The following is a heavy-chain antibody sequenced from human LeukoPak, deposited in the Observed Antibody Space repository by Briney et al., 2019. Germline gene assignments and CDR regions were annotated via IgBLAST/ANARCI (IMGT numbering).Heavy chain of an antibody. CDR1: GFTSSSYA. CDR2: ISRSGGST. V-gene: IGHV3-23*01. Sequence: GGSLRLSCAASGFTSSSYAMSWVRQGPGKGLEWVSGISRSGGSTNYADSVKGRFTISRDNSKSTLYLQMNSLRAEDTAVYYCARGSYYGYYYFDYWGQGTLVTVSS. CDR3: ARGSYYGYYYFDY. J-gene: IGHJ4*02. D-gene: IGHD1-26*01.